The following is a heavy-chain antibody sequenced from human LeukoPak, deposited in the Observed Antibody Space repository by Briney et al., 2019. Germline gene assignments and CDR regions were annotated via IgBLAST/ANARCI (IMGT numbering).Heavy chain of an antibody. J-gene: IGHJ5*02. CDR2: IDKKDNLYAT. D-gene: IGHD2/OR15-2a*01. CDR1: GFTFSGSA. Sequence: GGSLRLSCAASGFTFSGSAVHWVRQSSGKGLEWVGHIDKKDNLYATAYAESVKGRFTISRDDSKDTAFLHMDSLKTEDTALYYCTRNRGTYNWFDPWGQGTLVTVSS. CDR3: TRNRGTYNWFDP. V-gene: IGHV3-73*01.